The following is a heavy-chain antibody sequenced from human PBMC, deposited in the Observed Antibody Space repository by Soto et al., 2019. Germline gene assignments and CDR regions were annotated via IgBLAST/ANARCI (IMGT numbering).Heavy chain of an antibody. CDR1: GDSISGYY. CDR3: ARGDVFDL. Sequence: QVQLQESGPGLVKPSETVSLICTVSGDSISGYYWSWIRQPAGKGLEWIGRIYSCGNANYNPSLKSRVSMSVDMSKNQFSLKVTSVTAAETAMYYCARGDVFDLWGQVTKVTVSS. CDR2: IYSCGNA. V-gene: IGHV4-4*07. J-gene: IGHJ3*01.